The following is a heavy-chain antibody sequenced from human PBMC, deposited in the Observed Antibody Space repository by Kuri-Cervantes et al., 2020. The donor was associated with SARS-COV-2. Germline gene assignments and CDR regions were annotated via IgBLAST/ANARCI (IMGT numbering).Heavy chain of an antibody. CDR1: GFTFSRYS. V-gene: IGHV3-48*01. CDR2: ISSSSSTI. J-gene: IGHJ6*02. Sequence: GESLKISCAASGFTFSRYSMNWVRQAPGKGLEWVSYISSSSSTIYYADSVKGRFTISRDNAKNSLYLQMNSLRAEDTAVYYCARGFPTVTTWLGYYYYGMDVWGQGTTVTVSS. CDR3: ARGFPTVTTWLGYYYYGMDV. D-gene: IGHD4-17*01.